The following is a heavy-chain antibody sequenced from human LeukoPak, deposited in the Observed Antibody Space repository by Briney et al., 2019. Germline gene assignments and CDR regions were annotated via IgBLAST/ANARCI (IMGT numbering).Heavy chain of an antibody. CDR1: GFTFSSYW. D-gene: IGHD3-22*01. CDR2: IKQDGSEK. CDR3: ARVSSGYYLDY. V-gene: IGHV3-7*01. J-gene: IGHJ4*02. Sequence: GGSLRLSCAASGFTFSSYWKSWVRQAPGKGLEWVANIKQDGSEKYYVDSVKGRFTISRDNAKNSLYLQMNSLRAEDTAVYYCARVSSGYYLDYWGQGTLVTVSS.